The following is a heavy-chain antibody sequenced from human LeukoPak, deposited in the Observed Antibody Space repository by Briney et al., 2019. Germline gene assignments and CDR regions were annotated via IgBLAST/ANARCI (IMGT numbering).Heavy chain of an antibody. J-gene: IGHJ3*02. CDR2: IKQDGSEK. CDR3: ARSKSGSYDIRRNAFDI. D-gene: IGHD1-26*01. Sequence: GGSLRLSCAASGFTFSSYWMSWVRQAPGKGLEWVANIKQDGSEKYYVDSVKGRFTMSRDNAKNSLYLQMNSLRAEDTAVYYCARSKSGSYDIRRNAFDIWGQGTMVTVSS. CDR1: GFTFSSYW. V-gene: IGHV3-7*01.